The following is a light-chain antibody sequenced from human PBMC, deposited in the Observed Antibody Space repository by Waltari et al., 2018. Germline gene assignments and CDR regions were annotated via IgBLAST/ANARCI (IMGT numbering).Light chain of an antibody. Sequence: TQSPGTLSLSPVQRATVSCRASQSVSRDLAWYQQKPGQAPRLLMYSVSKRASGIPDRFRGSGSGTEFTLTISSLEPEDCAVYYCQKYNNSPHSFGQGTKVEIK. V-gene: IGKV3D-15*01. CDR2: SVS. CDR3: QKYNNSPHS. J-gene: IGKJ2*03. CDR1: QSVSRD.